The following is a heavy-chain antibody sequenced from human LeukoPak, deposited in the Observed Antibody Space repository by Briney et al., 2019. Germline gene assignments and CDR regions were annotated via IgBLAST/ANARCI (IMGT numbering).Heavy chain of an antibody. CDR2: VYSRGDT. Sequence: SETLSLTCTVSGGSISGYSWSWIPHSAGKGLEWVGHVYSRGDTNYNPSFKSRVTISIDTSKKQLSLKLSSVTAADTAVYYCARDNPAGPWGQGTLVTVSS. CDR3: ARDNPAGP. CDR1: GGSISGYS. D-gene: IGHD1-14*01. J-gene: IGHJ5*02. V-gene: IGHV4-4*07.